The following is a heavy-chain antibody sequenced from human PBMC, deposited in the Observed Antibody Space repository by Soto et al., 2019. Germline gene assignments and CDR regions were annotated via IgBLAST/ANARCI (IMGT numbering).Heavy chain of an antibody. CDR1: GFTFSSYG. V-gene: IGHV3-33*01. J-gene: IGHJ6*02. CDR2: IWYDGSNK. CDR3: AREKKDIVLVPAAIQGIAAAWDYYYGMDV. Sequence: QVQLVESGGGVVQPGRSLRLSCAASGFTFSSYGMHWVRQAPGKGLEWVAVIWYDGSNKYYADSVKGRFTISRDNSKNTLYLQMNSLRAEDTAVYYCAREKKDIVLVPAAIQGIAAAWDYYYGMDVWGQGTTVTVSS. D-gene: IGHD2-2*02.